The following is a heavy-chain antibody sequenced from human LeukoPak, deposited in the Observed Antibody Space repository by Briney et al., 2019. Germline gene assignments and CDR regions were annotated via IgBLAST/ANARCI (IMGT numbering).Heavy chain of an antibody. D-gene: IGHD6-13*01. V-gene: IGHV4-4*02. Sequence: SETLSLTCAVSGGSISSSNWWSWVRQPPGKGLEWIGEIYHSGSTNYNPSLKSRVTISVDKSKNQFSLKLSSVTAADTAVYYCARAIAAAGDYYYMDVWGKGTTVTVSS. CDR2: IYHSGST. CDR3: ARAIAAAGDYYYMDV. J-gene: IGHJ6*03. CDR1: GGSISSSNW.